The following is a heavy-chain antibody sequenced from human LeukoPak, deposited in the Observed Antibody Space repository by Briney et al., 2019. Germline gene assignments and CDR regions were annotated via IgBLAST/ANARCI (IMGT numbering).Heavy chain of an antibody. CDR1: GYTFTGYY. D-gene: IGHD3-3*01. CDR2: INPNSGGA. J-gene: IGHJ4*02. V-gene: IGHV1-2*02. Sequence: ASVKVSCKASGYTFTGYYIHRVRQAPGQGPEWMGWINPNSGGANYAQKFQGSITMTRDTSISTAYMELSRLRSDDTAVYYCARGTTIFGVAPPDYWGQGTLVTVSS. CDR3: ARGTTIFGVAPPDY.